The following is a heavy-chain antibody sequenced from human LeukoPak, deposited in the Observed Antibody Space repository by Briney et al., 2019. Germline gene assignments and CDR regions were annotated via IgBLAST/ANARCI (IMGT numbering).Heavy chain of an antibody. CDR2: IYPGDSDT. J-gene: IGHJ4*02. D-gene: IGHD5-18*01. Sequence: GESLKISCKGSGYSFTSYWIGWVRQMPGKGLEWMGIIYPGDSDTRYSPSFQGQVTISADKSISTAYLQWSSLKASDTAMYYCARSDTATGVGAGFFDYWGQGTLVTVSS. CDR3: ARSDTATGVGAGFFDY. V-gene: IGHV5-51*01. CDR1: GYSFTSYW.